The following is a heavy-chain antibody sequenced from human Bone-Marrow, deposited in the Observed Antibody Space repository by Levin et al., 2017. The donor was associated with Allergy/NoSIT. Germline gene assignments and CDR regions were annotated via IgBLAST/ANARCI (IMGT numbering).Heavy chain of an antibody. CDR3: ARGVGSDPNCFDS. Sequence: GGSLRLSCAASGFTFSNYDMYWVRQAPGKGLEWVSGIETSGATHYADSVKGRFIISRENARNSFSLQINSLRAGDTGIYYCARGVGSDPNCFDSWGQGTLVTVSS. J-gene: IGHJ5*01. V-gene: IGHV3-13*01. CDR2: IETSGAT. CDR1: GFTFSNYD. D-gene: IGHD1-26*01.